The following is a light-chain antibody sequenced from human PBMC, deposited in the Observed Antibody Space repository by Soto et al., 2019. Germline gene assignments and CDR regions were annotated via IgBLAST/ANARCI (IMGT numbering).Light chain of an antibody. CDR3: QQYGSSGT. V-gene: IGKV3-20*01. J-gene: IGKJ1*01. CDR1: QSVGSS. CDR2: GPS. Sequence: EIVLTQSPASLSLSPGERATLSCRASQSVGSSLAWYQQKLGQAPRLLIYGPSSRATGIPDRFSGSGSGTDFTLTISRLEPEDFAVYYCQQYGSSGTFGQGTKGDIK.